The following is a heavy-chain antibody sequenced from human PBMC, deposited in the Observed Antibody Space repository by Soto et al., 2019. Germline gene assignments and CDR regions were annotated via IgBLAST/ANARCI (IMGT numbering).Heavy chain of an antibody. Sequence: QVQLQQSGPGLVRPSETLSLSCSVSGASVSSYYWSWVRQPPGKGLEWIGYIYYIGAYNYNPSLKSRVTISVDTSKNQFSLKLTSVTAADTAVYYCARTPETRDWLDPWSQGTLVTVSS. CDR3: ARTPETRDWLDP. CDR1: GASVSSYY. V-gene: IGHV4-59*02. D-gene: IGHD1-7*01. J-gene: IGHJ5*02. CDR2: IYYIGAY.